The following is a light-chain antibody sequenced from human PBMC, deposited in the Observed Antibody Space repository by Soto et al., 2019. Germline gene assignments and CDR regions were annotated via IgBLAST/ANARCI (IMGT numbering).Light chain of an antibody. J-gene: IGKJ1*01. V-gene: IGKV1-17*01. Sequence: DIQMTQSPSSLSASVGDRVTSTCRTSQGIRNDLGWYQQKPGKAPKLLIYDASSLESGVPSRFSGSGSGTEFTLTISSLQPDDFATYYCQQYDSYPWTFGQGTKVDIK. CDR1: QGIRND. CDR3: QQYDSYPWT. CDR2: DAS.